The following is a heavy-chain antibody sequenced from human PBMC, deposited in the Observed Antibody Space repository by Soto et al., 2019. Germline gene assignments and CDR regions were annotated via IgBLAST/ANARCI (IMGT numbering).Heavy chain of an antibody. CDR1: GFTFSGSA. D-gene: IGHD6-13*01. CDR2: IRSKANSYAT. Sequence: GGSLRLSCAASGFTFSGSAMHWVRQASGKGLEWVGRIRSKANSYATAYAASVKGRFTISRDDSKNTAYLQMNSLKTEDTAVYYCTIPKVAAAGTGGVDYWGQGT. J-gene: IGHJ4*02. CDR3: TIPKVAAAGTGGVDY. V-gene: IGHV3-73*01.